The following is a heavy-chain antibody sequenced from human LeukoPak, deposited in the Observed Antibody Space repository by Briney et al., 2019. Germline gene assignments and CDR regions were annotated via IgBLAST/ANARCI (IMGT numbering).Heavy chain of an antibody. CDR1: GFTFSGSA. J-gene: IGHJ4*02. V-gene: IGHV3-73*01. CDR2: IRSKANSYAT. CDR3: TPHPLRALHY. Sequence: GGSLRLSCAACGFTFSGSAMHWVRQASGKGLEWVGRIRSKANSYATAYAASVKGRFTISRDDSKNTAYLQMNSLKTEDTAVYYCTPHPLRALHYWVQGTLATVSS.